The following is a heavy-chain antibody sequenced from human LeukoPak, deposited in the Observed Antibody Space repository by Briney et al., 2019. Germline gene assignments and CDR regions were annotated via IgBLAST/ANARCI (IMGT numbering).Heavy chain of an antibody. CDR3: AKGGPEASAGLSWFDP. CDR2: TFYSGNA. CDR1: GGSINFYY. D-gene: IGHD1-14*01. V-gene: IGHV4-59*01. J-gene: IGHJ5*02. Sequence: SEALCLTCAVSGGSINFYYWHWRREPPGEGLEWIVHTFYSGNAKYKHSLKSRVTISVDRSKNQISLNLGSVTVADTAVYYCAKGGPEASAGLSWFDPWGQGTLVTVSS.